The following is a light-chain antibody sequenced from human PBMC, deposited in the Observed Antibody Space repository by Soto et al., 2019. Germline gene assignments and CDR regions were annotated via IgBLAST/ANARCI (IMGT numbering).Light chain of an antibody. CDR3: MQCVNFHWT. CDR2: TVS. CDR1: RSLRDSGDGNTD. J-gene: IGKJ1*01. V-gene: IGKV2-40*01. Sequence: DIVMTQTPLSLSVTPGEPASVACGSSRSLRDSGDGNTDLDGDLQKPGQSPQLLIYTVSHRASGVPDRFSGRGSDTNLTLSITSLEPENVGVNYCMQCVNFHWTHGQGTTVDTK.